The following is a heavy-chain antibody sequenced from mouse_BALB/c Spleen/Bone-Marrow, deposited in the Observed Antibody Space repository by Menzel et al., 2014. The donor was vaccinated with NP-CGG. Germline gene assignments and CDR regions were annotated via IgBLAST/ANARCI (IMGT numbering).Heavy chain of an antibody. CDR2: IYPSDSYT. V-gene: IGHV1-69*02. CDR3: TRSGGYYFDY. Sequence: VQLQQSGAELVRPGASVKLSCKASGYTFTSYWINWMRQRPGQGLEWIGNIYPSDSYTNYNQKFKDKATLTVDRSSSTAYMQLSSPTSEDSAVYCCTRSGGYYFDYWGQGTTLTVSS. J-gene: IGHJ2*01. CDR1: GYTFTSYW.